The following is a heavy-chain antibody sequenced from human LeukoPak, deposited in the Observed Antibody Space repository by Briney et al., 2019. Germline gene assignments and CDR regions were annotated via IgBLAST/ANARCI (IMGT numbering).Heavy chain of an antibody. CDR3: ARSYGTKLDY. CDR1: GGSFSGYY. V-gene: IGHV4-34*01. Sequence: SETLSLTCAVYGGSFSGYYWSWIRQPPGKGLEWIGEINHSGSTNYNPSLKSRVTISVDTSKNQFSLKLSSATAADTAVYYCARSYGTKLDYWGQGTLVTVSS. CDR2: INHSGST. D-gene: IGHD4-17*01. J-gene: IGHJ4*02.